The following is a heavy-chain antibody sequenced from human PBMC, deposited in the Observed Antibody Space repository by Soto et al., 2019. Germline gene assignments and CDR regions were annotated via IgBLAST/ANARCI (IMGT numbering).Heavy chain of an antibody. D-gene: IGHD5-18*01. CDR2: IYTSGTT. CDR3: TRVATAVPS. CDR1: RRSISSYY. J-gene: IGHJ5*02. Sequence: SETLSPTXTVSRRSISSYYWSWIRQPAVKGLEWIGRIYTSGTTNYDPSLQGRVTMSIDTSKNQFSLMLTSVTAPDTAVYYCTRVATAVPSWGRGVLVTVSS. V-gene: IGHV4-4*07.